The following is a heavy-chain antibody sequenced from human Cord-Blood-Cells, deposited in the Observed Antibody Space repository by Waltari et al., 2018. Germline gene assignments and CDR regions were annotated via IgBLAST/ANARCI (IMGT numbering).Heavy chain of an antibody. J-gene: IGHJ3*02. V-gene: IGHV1-24*01. CDR2: CDPEEGET. Sequence: QVQLVQSGAEVKKPGASVKVSCKVSGYTLTELSMHWVRQAPGKGLEWMGGCDPEEGETIYAQKFQGRVTMTEDTSTDTAYMELSSLRSEDTAVYYCATQKSYDYVWGSYRSDAFDIWGQGTMVTVSS. CDR1: GYTLTELS. CDR3: ATQKSYDYVWGSYRSDAFDI. D-gene: IGHD3-16*02.